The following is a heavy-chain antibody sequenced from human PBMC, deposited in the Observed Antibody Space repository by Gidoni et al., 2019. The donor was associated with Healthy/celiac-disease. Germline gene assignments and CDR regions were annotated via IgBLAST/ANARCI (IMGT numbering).Heavy chain of an antibody. J-gene: IGHJ4*02. CDR3: ARDRKPLGYCSGGSCYWYYFDY. Sequence: QVQLVQSGAEVKKPGSSVKVSCKASGGTFSSYAISWVRQAPGQGLEWMGGMIPIFGTANDAKKFQGRVTITADESTSTAYMELSSLRSEDTAVYYCARDRKPLGYCSGGSCYWYYFDYWGQGTLVTVSS. V-gene: IGHV1-69*01. CDR1: GGTFSSYA. CDR2: MIPIFGTA. D-gene: IGHD2-15*01.